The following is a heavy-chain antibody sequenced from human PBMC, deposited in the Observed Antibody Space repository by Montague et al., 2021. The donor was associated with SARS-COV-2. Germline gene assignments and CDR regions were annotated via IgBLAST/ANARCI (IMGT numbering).Heavy chain of an antibody. CDR3: ARGGGSSVRERHLDY. J-gene: IGHJ4*02. Sequence: SETLSLTCTVSGGSISSYYWSWIRQPPGKGLEWIWYIYYSGSTNYNPSLKIRVTISVETSKNQFSLKLSSVTAADTAVFYCARGGGSSVRERHLDYWGQGTLVTVSS. CDR2: IYYSGST. V-gene: IGHV4-59*01. CDR1: GGSISSYY. D-gene: IGHD3-16*01.